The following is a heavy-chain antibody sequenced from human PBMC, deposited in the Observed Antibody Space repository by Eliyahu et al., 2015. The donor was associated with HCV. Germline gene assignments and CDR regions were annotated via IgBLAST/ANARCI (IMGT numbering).Heavy chain of an antibody. V-gene: IGHV3-30*18. J-gene: IGHJ4*02. D-gene: IGHD5-24*01. CDR2: ISFDGSNK. Sequence: QVQLVESGGGVVXPGRSLRLSCAAXGFIFSPYGIHWVRQAPGKGLEGVAVISFDGSNKYYADSVKGRFTISRDNSKNTLYLEMNSLRAEDTAMYYCAKLGAVDGDVFDSWGQGTLVTVSS. CDR1: GFIFSPYG. CDR3: AKLGAVDGDVFDS.